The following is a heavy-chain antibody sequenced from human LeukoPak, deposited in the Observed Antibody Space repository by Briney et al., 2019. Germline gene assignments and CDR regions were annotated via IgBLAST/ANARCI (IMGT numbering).Heavy chain of an antibody. CDR2: ISHKGNT. D-gene: IGHD2-8*01. CDR1: GGSIISTTYY. Sequence: SETLSLTCTVSGGSIISTTYYWGWIRQPPGKGLEWFGGISHKGNTYYNPSLRSRVTISVDTSKNQLSLRLSSVTAADTGVYYCARLYEGKRPPDYWGQGTLVAVSS. CDR3: ARLYEGKRPPDY. J-gene: IGHJ4*02. V-gene: IGHV4-39*01.